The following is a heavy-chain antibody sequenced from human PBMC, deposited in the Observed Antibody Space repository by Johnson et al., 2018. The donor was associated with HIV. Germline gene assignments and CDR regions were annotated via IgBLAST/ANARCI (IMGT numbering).Heavy chain of an antibody. Sequence: QVQLVESGGGVVQPGRSLRLSCAASGFTFSNYAIHWVRQAPGKGLEWVAVISYDGSNKYYADSVKGRFTISRDNSKNTLYLQMNSLRAEDMAVYYCARGALSPAAPVACDIWGQGTMVTVSS. CDR1: GFTFSNYA. V-gene: IGHV3-30-3*01. D-gene: IGHD6-13*01. J-gene: IGHJ3*02. CDR3: ARGALSPAAPVACDI. CDR2: ISYDGSNK.